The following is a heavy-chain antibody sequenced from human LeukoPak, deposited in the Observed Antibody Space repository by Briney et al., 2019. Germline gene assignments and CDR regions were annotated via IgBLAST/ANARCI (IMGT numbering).Heavy chain of an antibody. V-gene: IGHV3-23*01. CDR3: AREAYDTDNFGY. CDR1: GFTFSSYA. Sequence: GGSLRLSCAASGFTFSSYAMCWVRQAPGNGLEWVSAISGSGGSTSYAQKFQGRVTMTRDTSTSTVYMDLSSLRSEDTAVYYCAREAYDTDNFGYWGQCTLVTVSS. J-gene: IGHJ4*02. D-gene: IGHD3-22*01. CDR2: ISGSGGST.